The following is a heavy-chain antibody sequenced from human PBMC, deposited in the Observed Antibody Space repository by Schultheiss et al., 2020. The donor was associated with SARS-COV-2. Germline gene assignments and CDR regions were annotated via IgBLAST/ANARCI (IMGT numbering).Heavy chain of an antibody. D-gene: IGHD4-17*01. V-gene: IGHV4-59*01. CDR1: NGSISDYY. J-gene: IGHJ4*02. Sequence: SETLSLTCTVSNGSISDYYWSWIRQPPGTGLEWIGYVYYSGSTNYNPSLNSRITITVGTYRTQFYLKLSSVTAADTAVYYCACVNRNYGDCGGYFDYWGQGTLVTVSS. CDR2: VYYSGST. CDR3: ACVNRNYGDCGGYFDY.